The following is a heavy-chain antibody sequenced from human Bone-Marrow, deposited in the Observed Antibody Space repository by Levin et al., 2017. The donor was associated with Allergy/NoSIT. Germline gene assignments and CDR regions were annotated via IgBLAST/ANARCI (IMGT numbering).Heavy chain of an antibody. CDR3: ARRLVAATIAGGNWFDP. D-gene: IGHD1-26*01. CDR1: GGSMKGNY. J-gene: IGHJ5*02. CDR2: IYYSGNT. Sequence: PSETLSLTCIMTGGSMKGNYWSWIRHSPGKGLEWIGHIYYSGNTNYNPSLRDRVIISVDTSKNQFSLKLTSVTAADTAMYYCARRLVAATIAGGNWFDPWGQGIQVTVSS. V-gene: IGHV4-59*08.